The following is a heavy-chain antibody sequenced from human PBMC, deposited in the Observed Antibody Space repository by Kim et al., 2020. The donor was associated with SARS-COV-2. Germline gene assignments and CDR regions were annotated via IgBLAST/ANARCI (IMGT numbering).Heavy chain of an antibody. Sequence: ASVKVSCRASGYTFTSYDINWVRQATGQGLEWMGWMNPNSGNTGYAQKFQGRVTMTRNTSISTAYMELSSLRSEDTAVYYCARGGVNFYGLSGTNNWFDPWGQGTLVTVSS. CDR1: GYTFTSYD. CDR3: ARGGVNFYGLSGTNNWFDP. CDR2: MNPNSGNT. J-gene: IGHJ5*02. V-gene: IGHV1-8*01. D-gene: IGHD3-10*01.